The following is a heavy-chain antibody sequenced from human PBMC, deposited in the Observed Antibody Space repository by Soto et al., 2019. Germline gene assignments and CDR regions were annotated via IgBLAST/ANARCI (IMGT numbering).Heavy chain of an antibody. D-gene: IGHD2-21*02. J-gene: IGHJ4*02. CDR2: INAGNGNT. Sequence: QVQLVQSGAEVKKPGASVKVSCKASGYTFTSYAMHWVRQAPGQRLEWMGWINAGNGNTKYSQKFQGRVTITRDTSASTAYMALSSLRSEDTAVYYCARSIVVVTAADYWAQGTLVTVSS. CDR3: ARSIVVVTAADY. CDR1: GYTFTSYA. V-gene: IGHV1-3*01.